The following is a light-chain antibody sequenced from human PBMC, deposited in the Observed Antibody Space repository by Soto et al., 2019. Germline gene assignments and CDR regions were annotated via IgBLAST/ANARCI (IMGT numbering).Light chain of an antibody. V-gene: IGKV3-11*01. CDR2: DTS. CDR3: HQYNSWPLA. Sequence: EIVLTQSPATLSLSPGERATLSCRASPSVTSYLAWYQQKPGQAPRLLIYDTSNRATGIPARFSGSGSGTDFTLTISSLQSEDFAVYYCHQYNSWPLAFGGGTKVEIK. J-gene: IGKJ4*01. CDR1: PSVTSY.